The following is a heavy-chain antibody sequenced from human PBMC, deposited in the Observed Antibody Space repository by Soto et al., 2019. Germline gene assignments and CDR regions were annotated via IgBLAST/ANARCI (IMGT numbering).Heavy chain of an antibody. D-gene: IGHD6-19*01. Sequence: SETLSLTCTVSGGSISSGDYYWSWIRQPPGKGLEWIGYIYYSGSTYYNPSLKSRVTISVDTSKNQFSLKLSSVTAADTAVYYCSRDFLPGYSSGWYPSGFDPWGQGTLVTVSS. J-gene: IGHJ5*02. CDR1: GGSISSGDYY. CDR2: IYYSGST. CDR3: SRDFLPGYSSGWYPSGFDP. V-gene: IGHV4-30-4*02.